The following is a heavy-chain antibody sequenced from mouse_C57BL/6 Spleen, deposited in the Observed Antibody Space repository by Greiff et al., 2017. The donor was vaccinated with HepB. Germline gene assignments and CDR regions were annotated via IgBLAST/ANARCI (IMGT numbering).Heavy chain of an antibody. V-gene: IGHV6-3*01. J-gene: IGHJ2*01. CDR1: GFTFSNYW. CDR2: IRLKSDNYAT. CDR3: TAGYDGYYVHFDY. D-gene: IGHD2-3*01. Sequence: EVKVVESGGGLVQPGGSMKLSCVASGFTFSNYWMNWVRQSPEKGLEWVAQIRLKSDNYATHYAESVKGRFTISRDDSKSSVYLQMNNLRAEDTGIYYCTAGYDGYYVHFDYWGQGTTLTVSS.